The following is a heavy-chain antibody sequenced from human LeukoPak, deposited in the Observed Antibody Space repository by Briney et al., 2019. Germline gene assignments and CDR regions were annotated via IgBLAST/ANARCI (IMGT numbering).Heavy chain of an antibody. CDR2: IYYSGSA. CDR3: ARSYCSSTSCSYYYGMDV. V-gene: IGHV4-59*01. Sequence: SETLSLTCTVSGGSISSYYWSWIRPPPGKGLEWIGYIYYSGSANYNPSLKSRVTVSVDTSKHEFSLKLRSVTAADTAVYFCARSYCSSTSCSYYYGMDVWGQGTTVTVSS. J-gene: IGHJ6*02. D-gene: IGHD2-2*01. CDR1: GGSISSYY.